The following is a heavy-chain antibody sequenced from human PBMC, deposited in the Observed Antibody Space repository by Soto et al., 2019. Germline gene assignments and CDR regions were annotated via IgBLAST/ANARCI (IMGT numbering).Heavy chain of an antibody. D-gene: IGHD3-10*01. CDR1: GYSISSSNW. J-gene: IGHJ6*03. Sequence: SETLSLTCAVSGYSISSSNWWGWIRQPPGKGLEWIGYIYYSGSTYYNPSLKSRVTMSVDTSKNQFSLKLSSVTAVDTAAYYCARTTYYYGSGSYYNKDYYYYYYMDVWGKGTTVS. CDR3: ARTTYYYGSGSYYNKDYYYYYYMDV. V-gene: IGHV4-28*01. CDR2: IYYSGST.